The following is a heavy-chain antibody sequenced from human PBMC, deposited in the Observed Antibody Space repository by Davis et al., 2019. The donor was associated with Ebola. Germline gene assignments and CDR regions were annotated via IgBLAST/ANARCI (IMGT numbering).Heavy chain of an antibody. V-gene: IGHV1-69*13. J-gene: IGHJ4*02. CDR1: GGTFSSYA. CDR2: IIPIFGTA. CDR3: ARESGNPTILDY. D-gene: IGHD4-23*01. Sequence: SVKVSCKASGGTFSSYAISWVRQAPGQGLEWMGGIIPIFGTANYAQKFQGRVTITADESTSTAYMELSSLRSEDTAVYYCARESGNPTILDYWGQGTLVTVSS.